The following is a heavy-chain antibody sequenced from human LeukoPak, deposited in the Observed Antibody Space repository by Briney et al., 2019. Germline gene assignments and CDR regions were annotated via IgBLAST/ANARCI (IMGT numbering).Heavy chain of an antibody. CDR3: ARRTGSGPTTRFDP. J-gene: IGHJ5*02. CDR1: GGSFSGYY. CDR2: INHSAST. D-gene: IGHD3-10*01. Sequence: SETLSLTCAVYGGSFSGYYWNWIRQPPGKGLEWIGEINHSASTNYNPSLKSRVTISVDTSKNQFSLNLSSVTAADTAVYYCARRTGSGPTTRFDPWGQGTLVTVSS. V-gene: IGHV4-34*01.